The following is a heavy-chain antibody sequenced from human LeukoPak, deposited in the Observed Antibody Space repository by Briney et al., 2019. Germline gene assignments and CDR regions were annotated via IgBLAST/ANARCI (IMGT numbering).Heavy chain of an antibody. Sequence: ASVKVSCKASGYTFTSYGISWVRQAPGQGLEWMGWISAYNGNTNHAQKLQGRVTMTTDTSTSTAYMELRSLRSDDTAVYYCARDEGDYEECYFDYWGQGTLVTVSS. V-gene: IGHV1-18*01. CDR1: GYTFTSYG. CDR3: ARDEGDYEECYFDY. D-gene: IGHD4-17*01. CDR2: ISAYNGNT. J-gene: IGHJ4*02.